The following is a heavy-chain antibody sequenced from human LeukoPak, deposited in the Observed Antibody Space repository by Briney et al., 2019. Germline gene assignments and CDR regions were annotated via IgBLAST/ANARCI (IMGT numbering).Heavy chain of an antibody. CDR2: IFHSGST. D-gene: IGHD3-10*01. CDR3: ARSDYYGTPGLMLN. V-gene: IGHV4-4*02. Sequence: SETLSLTCSVSGGSMSSTNWWSWVRQPPGKGLEWIGEIFHSGSTNYNPSLKSRVTISVDKSKNQFSLKLTSVTAADTAVYYCARSDYYGTPGLMLNWGQGTLVTVSS. J-gene: IGHJ4*02. CDR1: GGSMSSTNW.